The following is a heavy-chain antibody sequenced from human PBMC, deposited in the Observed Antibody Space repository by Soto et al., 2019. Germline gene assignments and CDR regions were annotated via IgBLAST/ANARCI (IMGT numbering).Heavy chain of an antibody. CDR3: ARDRWGIVGATLDY. CDR1: GYTFTSYG. J-gene: IGHJ4*02. Sequence: ASVKVSCKASGYTFTSYGISWVRQAPGQGLEWMGWISAYNGNTNYAQKLQGRVTMTTDTSTSTAYMELRSLRSDDTAVYCCARDRWGIVGATLDYWGQGTLVTVSS. CDR2: ISAYNGNT. V-gene: IGHV1-18*04. D-gene: IGHD1-26*01.